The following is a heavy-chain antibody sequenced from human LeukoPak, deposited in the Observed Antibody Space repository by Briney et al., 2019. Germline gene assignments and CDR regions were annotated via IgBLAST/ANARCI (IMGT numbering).Heavy chain of an antibody. V-gene: IGHV4-34*01. CDR2: INHSGST. CDR1: GGSFSGYY. D-gene: IGHD3-22*01. CDR3: ASSPLYYDDSSGYYLDY. J-gene: IGHJ4*02. Sequence: SETLSLTCAVYGGSFSGYYWSWIRQPPGKGLEWIGEINHSGSTNYNPSLKSRVTISVDTSKNQFSLKLSSVTAADTAVYYCASSPLYYDDSSGYYLDYWGQGTLVTVSS.